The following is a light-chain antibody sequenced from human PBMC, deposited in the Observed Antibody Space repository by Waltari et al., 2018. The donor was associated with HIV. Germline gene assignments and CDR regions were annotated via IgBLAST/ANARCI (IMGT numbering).Light chain of an antibody. CDR3: QQSYTTPPWT. CDR1: QSISNY. V-gene: IGKV1-39*01. Sequence: DIQMTQSPSSLPASVGDRVTITCRASQSISNYLNWYQQKPGKAPSLLIYGASRLQSGVPSRFSGSESGTDFTLTISSLQAEDFATYYCQQSYTTPPWTFGQGTKVEI. J-gene: IGKJ1*01. CDR2: GAS.